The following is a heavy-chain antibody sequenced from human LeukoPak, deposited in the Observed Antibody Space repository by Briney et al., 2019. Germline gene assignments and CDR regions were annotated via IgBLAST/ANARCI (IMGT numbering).Heavy chain of an antibody. CDR2: IYYSGST. V-gene: IGHV4-39*07. Sequence: SETLSLTCSVSGGSISSSSYYRGWIRQPPGKGLEWIGSIYYSGSTYYNPSLKSRVTISVDTSKNQFSLKLSSVTAADTAVYYCARVRGMIQLWIFDYWGQGTLVTVSS. J-gene: IGHJ4*02. CDR1: GGSISSSSYY. CDR3: ARVRGMIQLWIFDY. D-gene: IGHD5-18*01.